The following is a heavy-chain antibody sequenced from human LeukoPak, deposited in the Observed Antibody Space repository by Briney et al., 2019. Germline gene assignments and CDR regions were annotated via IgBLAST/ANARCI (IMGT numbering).Heavy chain of an antibody. CDR3: ARPYRSGWHGSFDY. CDR1: GGSLTSYY. V-gene: IGHV4-59*01. D-gene: IGHD6-19*01. CDR2: IYYSGST. Sequence: SETLSLTCTVSGGSLTSYYWSWIRQPPGKGVEWIGNIYYSGSTNYNPSLKSRVTISVDTSKNQFSLKLSSVTAADTAVYFCARPYRSGWHGSFDYWGQGPLVTVSS. J-gene: IGHJ4*02.